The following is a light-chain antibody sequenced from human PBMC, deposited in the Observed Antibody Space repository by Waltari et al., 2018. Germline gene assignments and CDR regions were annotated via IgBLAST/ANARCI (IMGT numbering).Light chain of an antibody. J-gene: IGKJ1*01. V-gene: IGKV1-12*02. CDR3: QQANSFPWT. CDR2: AAS. CDR1: KGISSW. Sequence: DIQMTQSPSSVSASVGDRVTITCRASKGISSWLGWYQQKPGKAPNLLIYAASSLQSGVPSRFSGSGSGTDFTLTISSLQPEDFATYYCQQANSFPWTFGQGTKVEIK.